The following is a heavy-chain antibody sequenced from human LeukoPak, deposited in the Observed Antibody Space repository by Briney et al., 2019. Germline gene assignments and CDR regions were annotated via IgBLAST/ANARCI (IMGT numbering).Heavy chain of an antibody. D-gene: IGHD6-19*01. CDR2: INPNSGDT. Sequence: ASVKVSCKSSVFTFTAYQMHWVRQAPGQALEWIGRINPNSGDTNYAQKFQGRVTMTRDMSSNTAYMELSSLMSDDTAVYYCARRSVPGPFDYWGQGTLVTVSS. CDR1: VFTFTAYQ. V-gene: IGHV1-2*06. J-gene: IGHJ4*02. CDR3: ARRSVPGPFDY.